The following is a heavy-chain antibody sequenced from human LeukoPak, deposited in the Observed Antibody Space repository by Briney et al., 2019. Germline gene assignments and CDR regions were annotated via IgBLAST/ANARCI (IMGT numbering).Heavy chain of an antibody. V-gene: IGHV4-59*08. D-gene: IGHD1-26*01. Sequence: SDTLSLTCTVSYGSINAYYWSWIRQPPGKGLEWVGYIYYTGSTNYNPSLKSRVTMSLDTSRNQFSLRLNSVTAADTAMYYCAKSGGYGLIDYWGQGTRVTVSS. CDR2: IYYTGST. CDR1: YGSINAYY. J-gene: IGHJ4*02. CDR3: AKSGGYGLIDY.